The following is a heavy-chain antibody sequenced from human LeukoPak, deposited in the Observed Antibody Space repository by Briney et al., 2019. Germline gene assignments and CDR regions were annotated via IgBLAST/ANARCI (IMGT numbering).Heavy chain of an antibody. V-gene: IGHV3-53*01. Sequence: GGSLRLSCAASGFNVSSNYMSWVRQAPGKGLEWVSVIYSGGSTYYADSVKGRFTISRDNSKNTLYPQMNSLRAEDTAVYYCARVTTVLYYYYMDVWGKGTTVTVSS. J-gene: IGHJ6*03. CDR3: ARVTTVLYYYYMDV. CDR2: IYSGGST. CDR1: GFNVSSNY. D-gene: IGHD4-17*01.